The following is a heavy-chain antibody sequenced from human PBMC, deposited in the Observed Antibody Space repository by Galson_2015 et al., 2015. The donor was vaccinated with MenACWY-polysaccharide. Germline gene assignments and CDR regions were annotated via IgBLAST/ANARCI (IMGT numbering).Heavy chain of an antibody. CDR1: GGSISSYY. CDR3: ARDQHPYDSSGYYYSLNNWFDP. J-gene: IGHJ5*02. CDR2: IYTSGST. D-gene: IGHD3-22*01. Sequence: ETLSLTCTVSGGSISSYYWSWIRQPAGKGLEWIGRIYTSGSTNYNPSLKSRVTMSVDTSKNQFSLKLSSVTAADTAVYYCARDQHPYDSSGYYYSLNNWFDPWGQGTLVTVSS. V-gene: IGHV4-4*07.